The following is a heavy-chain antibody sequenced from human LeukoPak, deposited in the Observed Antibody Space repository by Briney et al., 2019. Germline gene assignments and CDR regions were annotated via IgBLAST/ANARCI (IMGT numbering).Heavy chain of an antibody. J-gene: IGHJ5*02. V-gene: IGHV1-2*02. Sequence: AAVKVSCKASGYTFTGYYMHWVRQAPGQRLEWMGWINPNSGGTNYAQKFQGRVTMTRDTSISTAYMELSRLRSDGTAGYYCARDIVVVPAAIREGNWFDPWGQGTLVTVSS. D-gene: IGHD2-2*02. CDR1: GYTFTGYY. CDR3: ARDIVVVPAAIREGNWFDP. CDR2: INPNSGGT.